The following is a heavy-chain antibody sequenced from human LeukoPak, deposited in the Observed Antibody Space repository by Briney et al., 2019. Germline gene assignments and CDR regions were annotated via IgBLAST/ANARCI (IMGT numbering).Heavy chain of an antibody. Sequence: ASVKVSCKASGYTFTSYYMHWVRQAPGQGLEWMGIINPSGGSTSYAQKFQGRVTMTRDMSTSTVYMELSSLRSEDTAVYYCARTYYYDSSGYYLISEFDYWGQGTLVTVSS. D-gene: IGHD3-22*01. CDR3: ARTYYYDSSGYYLISEFDY. V-gene: IGHV1-46*01. J-gene: IGHJ4*02. CDR1: GYTFTSYY. CDR2: INPSGGST.